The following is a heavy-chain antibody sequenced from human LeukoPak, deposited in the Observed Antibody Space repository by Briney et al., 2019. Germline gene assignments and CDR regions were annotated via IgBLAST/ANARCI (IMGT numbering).Heavy chain of an antibody. CDR2: INPNSGGT. V-gene: IGHV1-2*06. CDR1: GYTFTGYY. CDR3: ARYYHGSGSPYYYHMDV. D-gene: IGHD3-10*01. J-gene: IGHJ6*03. Sequence: GASVKVSCKASGYTFTGYYMHWVRQAPGQGLEWMERINPNSGGTNYAQKFQGRVTMTRDTSISTAYMELSRLRSDDTAVYYCARYYHGSGSPYYYHMDVWGKGTTVTVSS.